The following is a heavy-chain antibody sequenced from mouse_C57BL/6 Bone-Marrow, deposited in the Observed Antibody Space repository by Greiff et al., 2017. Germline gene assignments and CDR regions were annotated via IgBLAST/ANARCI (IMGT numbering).Heavy chain of an antibody. V-gene: IGHV1-80*01. D-gene: IGHD1-1*01. CDR3: ARQRLRKRGYAMDY. J-gene: IGHJ4*01. CDR2: IYPGDGDT. Sequence: VKLMESGAELVKPGASVKISCKVSGYAFSTYWMNWVKQRPGKGLEWIGQIYPGDGDTNYNGKFKGKATLTADKSSSTAYMQLSSLTSEDSAVYFGARQRLRKRGYAMDYGGQGTSVTVSS. CDR1: GYAFSTYW.